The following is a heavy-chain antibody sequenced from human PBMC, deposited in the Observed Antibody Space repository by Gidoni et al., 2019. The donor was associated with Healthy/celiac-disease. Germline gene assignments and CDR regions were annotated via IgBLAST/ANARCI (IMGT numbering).Heavy chain of an antibody. V-gene: IGHV1-2*02. CDR3: ARDHCGGDCYTNWFDP. Sequence: QVQLVQSGAEVKKPGASVKVSCKASGSTFTGYYMHWVRQAPGQGLEWMGWINPNSGGTNYAQKFQGRVTMTRDTSISTAYMELSRLRSDDTAVYYCARDHCGGDCYTNWFDPWGQGTLVTVSS. D-gene: IGHD2-21*02. CDR2: INPNSGGT. J-gene: IGHJ5*02. CDR1: GSTFTGYY.